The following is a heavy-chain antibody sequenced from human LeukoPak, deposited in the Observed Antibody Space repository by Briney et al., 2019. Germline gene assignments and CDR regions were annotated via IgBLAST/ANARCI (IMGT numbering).Heavy chain of an antibody. J-gene: IGHJ3*02. CDR3: ARLLTDPYWNDAFDI. CDR2: IYHSGST. V-gene: IGHV4-38-2*01. CDR1: GYSISSGYY. D-gene: IGHD1-14*01. Sequence: SVTLSLTCAVSGYSISSGYYWGWIRQPPGKGLEWIGSIYHSGSTYYNPSLKSRVTISVDTSKNQFSLKLSSVTAADTAVYYCARLLTDPYWNDAFDIWGQGTMVTVSS.